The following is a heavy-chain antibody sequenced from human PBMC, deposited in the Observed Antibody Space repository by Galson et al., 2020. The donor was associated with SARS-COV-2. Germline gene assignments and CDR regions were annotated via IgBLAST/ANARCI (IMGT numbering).Heavy chain of an antibody. V-gene: IGHV3-21*01. CDR2: ISSSSSYI. J-gene: IGHJ3*02. CDR1: GFTFSSYS. D-gene: IGHD3-9*01. CDR3: ARDWVENYYDILTGPTPDAFDI. Sequence: GESLKISCAASGFTFSSYSMNWVRQAPGKGLEWVSSISSSSSYIYYADSVKGRFTISRDNAKNSLYLQMNSLRAEDTAVYYCARDWVENYYDILTGPTPDAFDIWGQGRMVTVSS.